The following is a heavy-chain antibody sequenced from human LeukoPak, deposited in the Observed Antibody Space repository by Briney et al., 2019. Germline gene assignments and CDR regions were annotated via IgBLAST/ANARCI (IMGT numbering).Heavy chain of an antibody. V-gene: IGHV3-23*01. J-gene: IGHJ4*02. D-gene: IGHD2-15*01. CDR3: AKDYIVVVVADAPFDY. Sequence: GGSLRLSCAASGFTVSSNYMSWVRQAPGKGLEWVSAISGSGGSTYYADSVKGRFTISRDNSKNTLYLQMNSLRAEDTAVYYCAKDYIVVVVADAPFDYWGQGTLVTVSS. CDR2: ISGSGGST. CDR1: GFTVSSNY.